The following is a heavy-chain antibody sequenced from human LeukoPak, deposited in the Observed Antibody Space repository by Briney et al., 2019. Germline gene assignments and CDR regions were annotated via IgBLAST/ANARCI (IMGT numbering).Heavy chain of an antibody. J-gene: IGHJ4*02. CDR3: ASRARKLAPFADY. D-gene: IGHD1-1*01. CDR1: GFTFTSYA. V-gene: IGHV4-34*01. CDR2: INHSGST. Sequence: GSLRLSCAASGFTFTSYAMSWVRQPPGKGLEWIGEINHSGSTNYNPSLKSRVTISVDTSKNQFSLKLSSVTAADTAVYYCASRARKLAPFADYWGQGTLVTVSS.